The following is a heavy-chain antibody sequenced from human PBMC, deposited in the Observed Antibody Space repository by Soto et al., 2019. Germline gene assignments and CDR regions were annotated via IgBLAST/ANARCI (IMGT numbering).Heavy chain of an antibody. J-gene: IGHJ5*02. CDR1: GGSFSGFS. CDR3: ARSGGKAAKYNWYDP. Sequence: LSLTCAVYGGSFSGFSWTYIRQSPGKGLEWIGEIIHGVSTRYNPSLQSRVTISVDTSKNQFSLRLSSVTAADTAVYYCARSGGKAAKYNWYDPWGQGTLVTVSS. CDR2: IIHGVST. V-gene: IGHV4-34*12. D-gene: IGHD3-10*01.